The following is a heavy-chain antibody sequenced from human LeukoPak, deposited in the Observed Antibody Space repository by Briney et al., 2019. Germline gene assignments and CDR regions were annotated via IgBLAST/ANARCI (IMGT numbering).Heavy chain of an antibody. D-gene: IGHD3-10*01. CDR2: IKSKTGGGTT. CDR3: TSHEVRGVIYYYGMDV. CDR1: GFTFSNAW. Sequence: PGGSLRLSCAASGFTFSNAWMNWVRQAPGKGLEWVGRIKSKTGGGTTDYAAPVKGRFTISRDDSKNTPYLQMNSLKTEDTAVYYYTSHEVRGVIYYYGMDVWGQGTTVTVSS. J-gene: IGHJ6*02. V-gene: IGHV3-15*07.